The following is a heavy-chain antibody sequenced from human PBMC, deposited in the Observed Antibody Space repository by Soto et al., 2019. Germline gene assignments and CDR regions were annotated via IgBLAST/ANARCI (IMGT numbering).Heavy chain of an antibody. J-gene: IGHJ4*02. CDR3: AGVGGYSYGGVDY. V-gene: IGHV1-46*01. CDR1: GYTFTSYY. Sequence: QVQLVQSGAEVKKPGASVTVSCKASGYTFTSYYMHWVRQAPGQGLEWMGIINHSGGSTTYAQKFQCRVTMTRDTSTSTVYMELSSLRSEDTAVYYCAGVGGYSYGGVDYWGQGTLVTVSS. CDR2: INHSGGST. D-gene: IGHD5-18*01.